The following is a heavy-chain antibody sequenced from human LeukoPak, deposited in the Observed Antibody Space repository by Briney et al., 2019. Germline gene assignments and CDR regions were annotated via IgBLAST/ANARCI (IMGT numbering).Heavy chain of an antibody. Sequence: GGSLRLSCAVSGLTVSNNYMSWVRQSPGKGLEWIGRIKSKSDGGTTDYAAPVKGRFTISRDDSKNTLYLQMNSLKTEDTAVYYCTTDPRNWGQGTLVTVSS. CDR1: GLTVSNNY. J-gene: IGHJ4*02. CDR3: TTDPRN. V-gene: IGHV3-15*01. CDR2: IKSKSDGGTT.